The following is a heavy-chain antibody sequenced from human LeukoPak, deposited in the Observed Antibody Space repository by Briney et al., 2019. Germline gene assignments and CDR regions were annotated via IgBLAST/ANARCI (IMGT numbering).Heavy chain of an antibody. Sequence: PSETLSLTCTVSGYSISSGYYWGWIRQPPGKGLEWIGSIYHSGSTNYNPSLKSRVTISVDTSKNQFSLKLSSVTAADTAVYYCARGSSSYYDILTGPESWFDPWGQGTLVTVSS. CDR2: IYHSGST. J-gene: IGHJ5*02. CDR3: ARGSSSYYDILTGPESWFDP. D-gene: IGHD3-9*01. V-gene: IGHV4-38-2*02. CDR1: GYSISSGYY.